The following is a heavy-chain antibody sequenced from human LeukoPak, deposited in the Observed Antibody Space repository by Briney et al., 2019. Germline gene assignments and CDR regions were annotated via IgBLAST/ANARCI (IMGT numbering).Heavy chain of an antibody. J-gene: IGHJ3*02. V-gene: IGHV4-4*07. CDR3: ARTGSYDAFDI. D-gene: IGHD1-26*01. CDR1: GGSIDAYY. CDR2: MFTSGDT. Sequence: SETLSLTCTVSGGSIDAYYWTWIRQPGDKRLEWLGRMFTSGDTYYNPSLRGRLTISLDTAKNQIFLKLTSVTAADTAVYYCARTGSYDAFDIWGQGTMVTVSS.